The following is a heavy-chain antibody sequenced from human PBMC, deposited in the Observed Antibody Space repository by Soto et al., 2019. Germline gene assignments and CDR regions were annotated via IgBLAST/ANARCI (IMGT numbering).Heavy chain of an antibody. V-gene: IGHV1-69*13. D-gene: IGHD3-3*01. Sequence: SVKVSCKASGGTFSSYAISWVRQAPGQGLEWMGGIIPIFGTANYAQKFQGRVTVTADESTSTAYMELSSLRSEDTAVYYCASWYYDFWSGYYNNYYGMDVWGQGTTVTVSS. CDR3: ASWYYDFWSGYYNNYYGMDV. CDR2: IIPIFGTA. CDR1: GGTFSSYA. J-gene: IGHJ6*02.